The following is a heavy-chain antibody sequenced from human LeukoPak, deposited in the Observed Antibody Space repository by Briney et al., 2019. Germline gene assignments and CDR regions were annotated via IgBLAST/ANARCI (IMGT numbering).Heavy chain of an antibody. D-gene: IGHD5-24*01. CDR1: GGSISSYY. Sequence: SETLSLTCTVSGGSISSYYWSWIRQPAGTALEWIGRIYTSGTITYNPSLKSRVSISVDTSKNQFSLKLSSVTAADTATYYCARMPRRDGYSDAFDIWGQGTMVTVSS. J-gene: IGHJ3*02. V-gene: IGHV4-4*07. CDR3: ARMPRRDGYSDAFDI. CDR2: IYTSGTI.